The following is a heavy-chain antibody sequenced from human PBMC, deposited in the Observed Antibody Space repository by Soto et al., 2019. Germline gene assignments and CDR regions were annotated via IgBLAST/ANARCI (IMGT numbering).Heavy chain of an antibody. J-gene: IGHJ6*02. CDR1: GYSFTSYW. CDR3: ASLINIAAAGTYYYYYGMDV. Sequence: PGESLKISCKGSGYSFTSYWISWARQMPGKGLEGMGRIDPSDSYTNYSPSFQGHVTISADKSISTAYLQWSSLKASDTAMYYCASLINIAAAGTYYYYYGMDVWGQGTTVTSP. D-gene: IGHD6-13*01. V-gene: IGHV5-10-1*01. CDR2: IDPSDSYT.